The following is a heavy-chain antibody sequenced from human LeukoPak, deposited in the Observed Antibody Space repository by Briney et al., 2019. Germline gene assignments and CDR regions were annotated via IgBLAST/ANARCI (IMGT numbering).Heavy chain of an antibody. Sequence: PGRSLRLSCTASGFTFGDYAMSWVRQAPGKGLEWVGFIRSKTYGGTTEYAASVKGRFTISRDDSKSIAYLQMNSLKTEDTAVYYCTRAVAHLDYWGQGTQVTVSS. D-gene: IGHD4-23*01. CDR2: IRSKTYGGTT. J-gene: IGHJ4*02. V-gene: IGHV3-49*04. CDR1: GFTFGDYA. CDR3: TRAVAHLDY.